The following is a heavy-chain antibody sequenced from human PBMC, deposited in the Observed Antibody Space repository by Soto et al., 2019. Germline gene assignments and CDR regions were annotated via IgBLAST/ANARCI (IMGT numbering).Heavy chain of an antibody. Sequence: ASETLSLTCNVSGGSISSYYWSWIRQPPGKGLEWIGYIYYSGSTNYNPSLKSRVTISVDTSKKQFSLKLSSVTAADTAVYYCARTTMVRGVIEVFDYWGQGTLVTVSS. CDR3: ARTTMVRGVIEVFDY. V-gene: IGHV4-59*01. D-gene: IGHD3-10*01. CDR2: IYYSGST. CDR1: GGSISSYY. J-gene: IGHJ4*02.